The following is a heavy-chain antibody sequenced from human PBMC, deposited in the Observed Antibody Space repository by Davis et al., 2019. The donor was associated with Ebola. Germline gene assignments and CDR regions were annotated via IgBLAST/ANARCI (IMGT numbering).Heavy chain of an antibody. D-gene: IGHD5-24*01. V-gene: IGHV3-21*04. CDR3: AKDRRGYNSAADY. J-gene: IGHJ4*02. Sequence: GESLKISCAASGFTFSSYSMNWVRQAPGKGLEWVPSISSSSSYIYYADSVKGRFTISRDNAKNSLYLQMNSLRADDTAVYYCAKDRRGYNSAADYWGQGTLVTVSS. CDR1: GFTFSSYS. CDR2: ISSSSSYI.